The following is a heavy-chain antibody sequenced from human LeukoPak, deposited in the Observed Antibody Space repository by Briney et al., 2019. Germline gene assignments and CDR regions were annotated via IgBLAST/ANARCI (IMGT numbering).Heavy chain of an antibody. D-gene: IGHD3-3*01. CDR2: ISVSGGST. V-gene: IGHV3-23*01. J-gene: IGHJ3*02. CDR1: GFTFSSYA. Sequence: PGGSLRLSCAASGFTFSSYAMSWVRQAPGKGLECVSAISVSGGSTYYPGSVRGRFTISRDNSKNTLYLQMNRLRAEDTAVYYCAKDYLTIFGVVGACDIWGQGTMVTVSS. CDR3: AKDYLTIFGVVGACDI.